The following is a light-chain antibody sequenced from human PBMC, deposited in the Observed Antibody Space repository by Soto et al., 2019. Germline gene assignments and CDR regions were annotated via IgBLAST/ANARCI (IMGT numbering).Light chain of an antibody. CDR3: MQALQTPPT. CDR2: LGS. V-gene: IGKV2-28*01. CDR1: QSLLHSNGYNY. Sequence: DIVMTQSPLSLPVTPGEPASISCRSSQSLLHSNGYNYLDWYLQKPGQSPQLLIYLGSNRASGVPDRFSGSGSGTDCTLKIGRVEAEDVGVYYCMQALQTPPTFGGGTKVEIK. J-gene: IGKJ4*01.